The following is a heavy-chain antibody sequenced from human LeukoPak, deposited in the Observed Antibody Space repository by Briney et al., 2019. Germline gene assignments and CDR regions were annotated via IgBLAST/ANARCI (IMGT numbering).Heavy chain of an antibody. J-gene: IGHJ6*03. Sequence: PGGSLRLSCAASGFTFNSYGMHWVRQAPGRGLEWVAFIRYDESTQYYADSVKGRFTISRDNSKKTLYLQMNSLRVEDTAVYSCAKDTPNPHNKFDWGYMDVWGKGTTVTVSS. V-gene: IGHV3-30*02. CDR2: IRYDESTQ. CDR3: AKDTPNPHNKFDWGYMDV. CDR1: GFTFNSYG. D-gene: IGHD7-27*01.